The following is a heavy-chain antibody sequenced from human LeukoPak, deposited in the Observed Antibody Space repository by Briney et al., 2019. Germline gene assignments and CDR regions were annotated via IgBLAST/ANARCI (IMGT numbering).Heavy chain of an antibody. J-gene: IGHJ4*01. CDR2: ISTDGSFT. V-gene: IGHV3-74*01. CDR3: ARGSSARFIGPEY. D-gene: IGHD1-26*01. Sequence: GGSLRLSCATSGFPFNYYGMHWVRQTPGKGLVWISRISTDGSFTNYADSVKGRFSISRDNAKNTLYLQMNSLRVEDTAVYFCARGSSARFIGPEYWGHGTLVTVSS. CDR1: GFPFNYYG.